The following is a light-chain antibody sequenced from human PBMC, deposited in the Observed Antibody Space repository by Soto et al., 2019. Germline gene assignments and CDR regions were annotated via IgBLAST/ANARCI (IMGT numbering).Light chain of an antibody. Sequence: QSVLTQPPSVSGAPGQRVTISCTGSSSNIGAGYDVHWYQQLPGTAPKLLIYGNSNRPSGVPDRFSGSKSGTSASLAITGLRAEVEADYYCQSYDSSLSGTVFGGGTKLTVL. V-gene: IGLV1-40*01. J-gene: IGLJ3*02. CDR1: SSNIGAGYD. CDR2: GNS. CDR3: QSYDSSLSGTV.